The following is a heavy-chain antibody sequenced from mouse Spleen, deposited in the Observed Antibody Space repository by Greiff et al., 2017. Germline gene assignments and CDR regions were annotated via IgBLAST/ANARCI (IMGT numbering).Heavy chain of an antibody. V-gene: IGHV1-69*01. D-gene: IGHD2-14*01. CDR2: IDPSDSYT. J-gene: IGHJ2*01. CDR3: ARYRYDAGYYFDY. CDR1: GYTFTSYW. Sequence: QVQLQQPGAELVMPGASVKLSCKASGYTFTSYWMHWVKQRPGQGLEWIGEIDPSDSYTNYNQKFKGKATLTVDKSSSTAYMQLSSLTSEDSAVYYCARYRYDAGYYFDYWGQGTTLTVSS.